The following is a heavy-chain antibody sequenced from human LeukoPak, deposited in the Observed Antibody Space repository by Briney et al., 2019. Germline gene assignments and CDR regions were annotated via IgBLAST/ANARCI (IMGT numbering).Heavy chain of an antibody. D-gene: IGHD6-13*01. CDR3: VRAKISAAGVWLFDP. CDR1: GGSISSNY. J-gene: IGHJ5*02. CDR2: IYNTGST. Sequence: SETLSLTCTVSGGSISSNYWNWIRQPAGKGLEWIGRIYNTGSTNYNPSLESRVTMSVGTSKNQFSRKLSSVTAADTAVYYCVRAKISAAGVWLFDPWGQGTLITVSS. V-gene: IGHV4-4*07.